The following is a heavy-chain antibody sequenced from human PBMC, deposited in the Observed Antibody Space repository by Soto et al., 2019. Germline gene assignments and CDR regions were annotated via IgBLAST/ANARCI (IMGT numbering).Heavy chain of an antibody. V-gene: IGHV3-21*01. CDR2: ISSSSSYI. J-gene: IGHJ3*02. CDR1: GFTFSSYS. CDR3: ARLASDAFDI. Sequence: PVGSLRLSCAASGFTFSSYSMNWVRQAPGKGLEWVSSISSSSSYIYYADSVKGRFTISRDNAKNSLYLQMNSLRAEDTAVYYCARLASDAFDIWGQGTMVTVSS.